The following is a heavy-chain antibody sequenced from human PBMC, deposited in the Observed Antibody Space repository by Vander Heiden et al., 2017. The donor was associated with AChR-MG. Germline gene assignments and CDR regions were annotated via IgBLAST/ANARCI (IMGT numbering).Heavy chain of an antibody. CDR3: ARPDDYVWGSYRHPPAFDI. Sequence: QVQLVQSGAEVKKPGSSVKVSCKASGGTFSSYAIRWVRQAPGQGLEWMGGIIPIFGTANYAQKFQGRVTITADKSTSTAYMELSSLRSEDTAVYYCARPDDYVWGSYRHPPAFDIWGQGTMVTVSS. CDR2: IIPIFGTA. V-gene: IGHV1-69*06. J-gene: IGHJ3*02. CDR1: GGTFSSYA. D-gene: IGHD3-16*02.